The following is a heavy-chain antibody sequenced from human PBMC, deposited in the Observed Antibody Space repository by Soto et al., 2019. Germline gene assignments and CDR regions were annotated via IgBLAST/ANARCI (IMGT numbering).Heavy chain of an antibody. CDR1: GFTFSSYW. Sequence: GGSLRLSCAASGFTFSSYWMHWVRQAPGKGLVWVSRINSDGGSTNYADSVKGRFTISRDNAKNTLYLQMNSLRAEDTAVYYCAARYCSGNSCYFFWGQGTLVTVSS. CDR3: AARYCSGNSCYFF. V-gene: IGHV3-74*01. J-gene: IGHJ4*02. CDR2: INSDGGST. D-gene: IGHD2-15*01.